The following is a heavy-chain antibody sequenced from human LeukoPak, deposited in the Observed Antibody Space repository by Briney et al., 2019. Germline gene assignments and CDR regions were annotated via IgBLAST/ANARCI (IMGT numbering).Heavy chain of an antibody. J-gene: IGHJ6*03. CDR2: INPSGGST. V-gene: IGHV1-46*01. CDR3: ARDQVVLRFLDGYYYYMDV. Sequence: ASVKVSCKASGYTFTSYYMHWVRQAPGQGLEWMGIINPSGGSTSYAQKLQGRVTMTTDTSTSTAYMELRSLRSDDTAVYYCARDQVVLRFLDGYYYYMDVWGKGTTVTVSS. CDR1: GYTFTSYY. D-gene: IGHD3-3*01.